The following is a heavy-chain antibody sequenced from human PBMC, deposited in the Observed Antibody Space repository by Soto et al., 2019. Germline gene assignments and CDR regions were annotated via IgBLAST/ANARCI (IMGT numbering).Heavy chain of an antibody. CDR2: IYYSGST. CDR1: GGSISSYY. Sequence: PSETLSLTCTVSGGSISSYYWSWIRQPPGKGLEWIGYIYYSGSTNYNPSLKSRVTISVDTSKNQFSLKLSSVTAADTAVYYCARREQSDYYYMDVWGKGTSVTVSS. D-gene: IGHD6-19*01. CDR3: ARREQSDYYYMDV. J-gene: IGHJ6*03. V-gene: IGHV4-59*01.